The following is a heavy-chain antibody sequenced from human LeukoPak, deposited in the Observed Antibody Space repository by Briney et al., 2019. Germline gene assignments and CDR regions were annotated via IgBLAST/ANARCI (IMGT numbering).Heavy chain of an antibody. D-gene: IGHD4-23*01. CDR3: ARVYDYGGKRRAFDI. V-gene: IGHV4-61*02. J-gene: IGHJ3*02. CDR2: IYASGST. CDR1: GGSISSGSYY. Sequence: SETLSLTCTVSGGSISSGSYYWSWIRQPAGKGLEWIGRIYASGSTNYNPSLKSRVTMSVDTSKNQFSLKLSSVTAADTAVYYCARVYDYGGKRRAFDIWGQGTMVTVSS.